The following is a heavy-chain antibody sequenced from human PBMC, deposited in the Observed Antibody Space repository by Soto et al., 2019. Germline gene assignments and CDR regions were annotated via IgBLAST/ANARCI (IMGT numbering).Heavy chain of an antibody. CDR1: GYSFTSYG. CDR3: ARNRYYGLGYGMDV. D-gene: IGHD3-3*01. CDR2: IYPGDSDT. J-gene: IGHJ6*02. V-gene: IGHV5-51*01. Sequence: VQSLTISCKGSGYSFTSYGIGWVRQMPGKGLEWMGIIYPGDSDTRYSPSFQGQVTISADKSISTAYLQWSSLKASDTAMYYCARNRYYGLGYGMDVCGQGTTVSLSS.